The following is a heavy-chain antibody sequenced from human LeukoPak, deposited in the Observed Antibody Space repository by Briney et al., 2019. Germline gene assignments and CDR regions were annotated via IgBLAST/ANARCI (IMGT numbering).Heavy chain of an antibody. CDR1: GLRFSGQY. CDR3: ATLHFYAMGV. V-gene: IGHV3-11*01. Sequence: GGSLRLSCAASGLRFSGQYMIWIRQAPGKGLEWVAFISGSGTDTFYADSVKGRFFISKDNTRDSLSLQMNSLGAEDTAMYYCATLHFYAMGVWGQGTTVTVSS. CDR2: ISGSGTDT. J-gene: IGHJ6*01.